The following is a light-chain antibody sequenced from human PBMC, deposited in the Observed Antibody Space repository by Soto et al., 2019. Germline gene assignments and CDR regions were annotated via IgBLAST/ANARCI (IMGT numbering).Light chain of an antibody. J-gene: IGKJ4*01. CDR3: QQGDSFPFT. CDR1: QSISSY. Sequence: DIQMTQSPSSLSASVGDRVTITCRASQSISSYLNWYQQKPGKAPKLLIYAASSLQSGVPSRFSGSGSGTDFTLTISSLQPEDFATYYCQQGDSFPFTFGGGTKVDI. CDR2: AAS. V-gene: IGKV1-39*01.